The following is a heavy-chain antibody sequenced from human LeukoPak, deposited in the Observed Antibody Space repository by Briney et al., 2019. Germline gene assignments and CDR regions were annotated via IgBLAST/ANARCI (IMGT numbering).Heavy chain of an antibody. CDR2: INPSGGST. CDR1: GYTFITYH. V-gene: IGHV1-46*01. D-gene: IGHD5-12*01. J-gene: IGHJ4*02. CDR3: ARSSRHSAYEAFDY. Sequence: GASLKVSCKASGYTFITYHIHWVRQAPGQGLEWMGLINPSGGSTTSAQKFQGRVTMTRDTSTSTVYMEVSSLRSEDTAVYYCARSSRHSAYEAFDYWGQGTLVTVSS.